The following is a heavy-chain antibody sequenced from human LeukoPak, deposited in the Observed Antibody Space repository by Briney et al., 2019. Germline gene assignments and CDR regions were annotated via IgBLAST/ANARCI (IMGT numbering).Heavy chain of an antibody. CDR3: ARKSCSGGSCYRGRSAFDI. J-gene: IGHJ3*02. V-gene: IGHV1-18*01. D-gene: IGHD2-15*01. Sequence: ASVKVSCKASGYTFTSYGISWVRQAPGQGLEWMGWISAYNGNTNYAQKLQGRVTMTTDTSTSTAYMELRSLRFDDTAVYYCARKSCSGGSCYRGRSAFDIWGQGTMVTVSS. CDR1: GYTFTSYG. CDR2: ISAYNGNT.